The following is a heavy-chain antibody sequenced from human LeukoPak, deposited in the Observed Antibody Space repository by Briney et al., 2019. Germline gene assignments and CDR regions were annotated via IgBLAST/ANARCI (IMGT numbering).Heavy chain of an antibody. CDR1: GYSINSGYY. J-gene: IGHJ5*01. D-gene: IGHD3-22*01. CDR3: ARIAMFYYESSGYYSDS. CDR2: IYHRGTT. V-gene: IGHV4-38-2*01. Sequence: SETLSLTCAVSGYSINSGYYWGWIRQPPGKGLEWIGSIYHRGTTYYNPSLKRRVSISVDTSKNQFSLKLSSVTAADTAMYYCARIAMFYYESSGYYSDSWGHGILVTVSS.